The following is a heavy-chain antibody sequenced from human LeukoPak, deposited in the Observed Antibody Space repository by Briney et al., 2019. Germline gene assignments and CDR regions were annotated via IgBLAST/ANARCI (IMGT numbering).Heavy chain of an antibody. J-gene: IGHJ4*02. Sequence: GGSLRLSCAASGVSFSRTWMHRVRQAPGKGLVWVSHINSDGISTTYADSVKGRFTISRDNTKDMVYLQMNSLRAEDTAVYYCATDGSYGLTYWGQGTLVTVSS. V-gene: IGHV3-74*01. CDR2: INSDGIST. D-gene: IGHD3-16*01. CDR1: GVSFSRTW. CDR3: ATDGSYGLTY.